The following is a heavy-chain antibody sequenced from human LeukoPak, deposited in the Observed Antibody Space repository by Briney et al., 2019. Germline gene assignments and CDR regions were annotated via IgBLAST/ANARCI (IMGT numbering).Heavy chain of an antibody. CDR3: AKHLGLFRYFGWAADGFDI. CDR1: GFTFSDYA. D-gene: IGHD3-9*01. J-gene: IGHJ3*02. CDR2: TNGGGVSP. V-gene: IGHV3-23*01. Sequence: GGSLRLSCEASGFTFSDYAMSGVRQAPGKGLEWVSGTNGGGVSPQYGDSVKGRFTVYRDNSKNTLYLQMNSLSPEDTALYYCAKHLGLFRYFGWAADGFDIRGQGTMVTVSS.